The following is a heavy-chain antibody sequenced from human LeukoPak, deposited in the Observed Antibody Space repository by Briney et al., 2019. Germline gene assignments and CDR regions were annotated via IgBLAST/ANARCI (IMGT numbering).Heavy chain of an antibody. V-gene: IGHV3-21*01. D-gene: IGHD3-16*01. Sequence: GGSLRLYCAASGFTFSSYSMNWVRQAPGKGLEWVSSISSSSSYIYYADSVKGRFTISRDNAKNSLYLQMNSLRAEDTAVYYCARGRMITFGGVITWGQGTLVTVSS. J-gene: IGHJ5*02. CDR1: GFTFSSYS. CDR2: ISSSSSYI. CDR3: ARGRMITFGGVIT.